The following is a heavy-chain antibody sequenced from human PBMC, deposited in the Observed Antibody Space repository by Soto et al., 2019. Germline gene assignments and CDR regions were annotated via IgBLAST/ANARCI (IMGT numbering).Heavy chain of an antibody. V-gene: IGHV4-31*03. CDR1: GGSISSGNYY. Sequence: QVQLQESGPGLVKPSQTLSLTCTLSGGSISSGNYYWSWIRQHPGKGLEWIGYIYYSGSTHYNPSLKGGVTKSIETSNDHLSLRLRPDTAADTAVYVCARVGLHLGELSRNWFEPWGQGTLVTVSS. CDR3: ARVGLHLGELSRNWFEP. J-gene: IGHJ5*02. CDR2: IYYSGST. D-gene: IGHD3-16*02.